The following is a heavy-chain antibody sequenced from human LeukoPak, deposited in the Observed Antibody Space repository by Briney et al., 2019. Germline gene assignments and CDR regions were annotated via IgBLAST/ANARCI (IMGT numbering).Heavy chain of an antibody. Sequence: ASVKVSCKASGYTFTTYEIIWVRQAPGQGLEWMGWINTRNGNANYAHQPQGRVTMTTDTSTSTSYMELASLRFDDTAIYYCARNHLGLGLWGQGTLVTVSS. D-gene: IGHD3-16*01. CDR2: INTRNGNA. J-gene: IGHJ4*02. V-gene: IGHV1-18*01. CDR3: ARNHLGLGL. CDR1: GYTFTTYE.